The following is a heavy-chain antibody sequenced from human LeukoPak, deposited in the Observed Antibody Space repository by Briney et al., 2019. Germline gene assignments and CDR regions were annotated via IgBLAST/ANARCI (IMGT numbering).Heavy chain of an antibody. Sequence: SETLSLTCTVSGGSISGYYWSWIRKPPGKGLEWIGEINHSGSTNYNPSLKSRVTISVDTSKNQFSLKLSSVTAADTAVYYCARRLRTYYYGSGSYNYWGQGTLVTVSS. D-gene: IGHD3-10*01. V-gene: IGHV4-34*01. J-gene: IGHJ4*02. CDR2: INHSGST. CDR1: GGSISGYY. CDR3: ARRLRTYYYGSGSYNY.